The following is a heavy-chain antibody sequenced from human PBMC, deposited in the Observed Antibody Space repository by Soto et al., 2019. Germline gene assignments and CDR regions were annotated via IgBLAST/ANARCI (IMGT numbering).Heavy chain of an antibody. Sequence: SKTLSLTCVDSGGSCSSYYWSWIRQAPGKGLEWIGDINHSGGTNYNSSLKSRVTISVDTSKNQFSLNLYSVTAADTAVYYCATDRQYYQYCCGYQNKTPYGTDDWGHGTTVTVS. V-gene: IGHV4-34*01. J-gene: IGHJ6*02. CDR2: INHSGGT. CDR3: ATDRQYYQYCCGYQNKTPYGTDD. CDR1: GGSCSSYY. D-gene: IGHD3-3*02.